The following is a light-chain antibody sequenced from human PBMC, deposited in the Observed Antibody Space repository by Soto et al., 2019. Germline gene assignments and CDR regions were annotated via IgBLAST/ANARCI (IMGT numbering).Light chain of an antibody. CDR3: QQYNNWRPT. CDR2: GAT. V-gene: IGKV3-15*01. Sequence: GGRATISCKASQSVSILLAWYQQKPGQAPRLLIHGATTRATGIPARFSGCGSGTEFTLTICSLRFEDLQVYCSQQYNNWRPTFAQGTKVDIK. CDR1: QSVSIL. J-gene: IGKJ1*01.